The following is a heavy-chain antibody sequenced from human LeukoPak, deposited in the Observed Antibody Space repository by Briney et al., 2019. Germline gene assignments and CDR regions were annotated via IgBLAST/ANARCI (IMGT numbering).Heavy chain of an antibody. CDR3: AREVHGDNYFDY. D-gene: IGHD4-17*01. CDR2: IKQDGSQR. CDR1: GFTFGRHW. Sequence: GGSLRLSCAASGFTFGRHWMSWVRQAPGKGPEWVANIKQDGSQRYYVDSVKGRFTISRDNGRNSLFLQMNSLRAEDTAVYYCAREVHGDNYFDYWGQGTLVTVSS. J-gene: IGHJ4*02. V-gene: IGHV3-7*05.